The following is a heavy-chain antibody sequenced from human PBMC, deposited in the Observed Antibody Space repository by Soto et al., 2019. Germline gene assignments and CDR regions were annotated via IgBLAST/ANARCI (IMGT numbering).Heavy chain of an antibody. CDR1: GFSFSKYG. D-gene: IGHD2-2*01. V-gene: IGHV3-30*18. Sequence: PGGSLRLSCVASGFSFSKYGMQWVRQAPGKGLEWVASVSSDGSNKYYADSVKGRFTISRDNSKSTLYLQVDSLRGDDTAVYYCAKDRVIQLLPIWPDPWGQGTLVTVSS. CDR3: AKDRVIQLLPIWPDP. J-gene: IGHJ5*02. CDR2: VSSDGSNK.